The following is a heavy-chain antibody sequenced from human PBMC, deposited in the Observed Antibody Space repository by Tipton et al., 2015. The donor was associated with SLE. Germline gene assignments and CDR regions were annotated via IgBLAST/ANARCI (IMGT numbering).Heavy chain of an antibody. CDR1: GGSISSYY. CDR3: ARVGTGTPYYYYGMDV. Sequence: TLSLTCTVSGGSISSYYWSWIRQPPGKGLEWIGYIYYSGSTNYNPSLKSRVTISVDTSKNQFSLKLSSVTAADTAVYYCARVGTGTPYYYYGMDVWGQGTTVTVSS. V-gene: IGHV4-59*12. D-gene: IGHD1/OR15-1a*01. CDR2: IYYSGST. J-gene: IGHJ6*02.